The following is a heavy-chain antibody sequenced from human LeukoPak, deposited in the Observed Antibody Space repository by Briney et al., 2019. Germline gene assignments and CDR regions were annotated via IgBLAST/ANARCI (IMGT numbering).Heavy chain of an antibody. D-gene: IGHD3-9*01. Sequence: ASAKVSCKASGYTFTSYYMHWVRQAPGQGLEWMGIINPSGGSTSYAQKFQGRVTMTRDTSTSTVYMELSSLRSEDTAVYYCARAKLRYFDWSPYGMGYWGQGTLVTVSS. J-gene: IGHJ4*02. V-gene: IGHV1-46*01. CDR3: ARAKLRYFDWSPYGMGY. CDR1: GYTFTSYY. CDR2: INPSGGST.